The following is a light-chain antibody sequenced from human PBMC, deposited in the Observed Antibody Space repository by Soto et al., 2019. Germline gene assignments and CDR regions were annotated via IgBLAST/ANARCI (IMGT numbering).Light chain of an antibody. CDR1: SSDVGDYNY. J-gene: IGLJ2*01. V-gene: IGLV2-14*01. CDR3: SSYTSSNSLV. Sequence: QSVLTQPASVSGSPGQSITISCTGTSSDVGDYNYVSWYQQLPDRAPKLVIYEVSYRPSGVSHRFSGSQSGNTASLTISGLQAEDDADYYCSSYTSSNSLVFGGGTKVTVL. CDR2: EVS.